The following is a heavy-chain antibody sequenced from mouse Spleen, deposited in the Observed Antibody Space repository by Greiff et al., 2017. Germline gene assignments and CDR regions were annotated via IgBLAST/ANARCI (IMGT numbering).Heavy chain of an antibody. D-gene: IGHD2-3*01. CDR3: ARSPGGDGYYWYFDV. V-gene: IGHV5-6*01. J-gene: IGHJ1*03. CDR1: GFTFSSYG. CDR2: ISSGGSYT. Sequence: EVKLVESGGDLVKPGGSLKLSCAASGFTFSSYGMSWVRQTPDKRLEWVATISSGGSYTYYPDSVKGRFTISRDNAKNTLYLQMSSLKSEDTAMYYCARSPGGDGYYWYFDVWGTGTTVTVSS.